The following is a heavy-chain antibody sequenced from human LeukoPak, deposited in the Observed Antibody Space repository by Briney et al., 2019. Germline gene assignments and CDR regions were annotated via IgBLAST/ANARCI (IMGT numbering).Heavy chain of an antibody. CDR2: IYSSGST. CDR3: ARGVWFDP. V-gene: IGHV3-66*01. J-gene: IGHJ5*02. CDR1: GFTVSSSY. Sequence: GGSLRLSCAASGFTVSSSYMSWVRQAPGKGLEWVSVIYSSGSTYYADSVKGRFTISRDNSKNTLYLQMNSLRGEDTAVYYCARGVWFDPWGQGTLVTVSS.